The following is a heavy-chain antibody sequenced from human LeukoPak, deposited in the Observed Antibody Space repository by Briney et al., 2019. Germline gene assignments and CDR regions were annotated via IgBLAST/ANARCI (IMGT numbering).Heavy chain of an antibody. D-gene: IGHD4-17*01. V-gene: IGHV1-46*01. CDR1: GYTFTSYY. CDR3: ARSWDYGDYYYYYMDV. J-gene: IGHJ6*03. Sequence: ASVKVSCKASGYTFTSYYMHWVRQAPGQGLEWMGIINPSGGSTSYAQKFQGRVTMTRDMSTSTVYMELSSLRSEDTAVYYCARSWDYGDYYYYYMDVWGKGTTVTVSS. CDR2: INPSGGST.